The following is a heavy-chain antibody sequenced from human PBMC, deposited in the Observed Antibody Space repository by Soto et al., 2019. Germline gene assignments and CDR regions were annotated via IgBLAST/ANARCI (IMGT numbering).Heavy chain of an antibody. J-gene: IGHJ5*02. V-gene: IGHV3-23*01. CDR2: ISGSGGST. CDR3: AKWGGATTSNWLDP. D-gene: IGHD1-26*01. Sequence: GGSLRLSCAASGFTFSSYAMSWVRQAPGKGLEWVSAISGSGGSTYYADSVKGRFTISRDNSKNTLYLQMNSLRAEDTAVYYCAKWGGATTSNWLDPWGQGTLVTVYS. CDR1: GFTFSSYA.